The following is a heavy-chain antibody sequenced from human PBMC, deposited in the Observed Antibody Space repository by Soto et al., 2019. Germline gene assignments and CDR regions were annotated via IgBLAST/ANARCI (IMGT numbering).Heavy chain of an antibody. J-gene: IGHJ6*03. CDR2: IIPILGIA. CDR3: ASTYGSGSQPPGYMDF. CDR1: GGTFSSYT. Sequence: GASVKVSCKASGGTFSSYTISWVRQAPGQGLEWMGRIIPILGIANYAQKFQGRVTITADKSTSTAYMELSSLRSEDTAVYYCASTYGSGSQPPGYMDFSGKGTTVTVSS. D-gene: IGHD3-10*01. V-gene: IGHV1-69*02.